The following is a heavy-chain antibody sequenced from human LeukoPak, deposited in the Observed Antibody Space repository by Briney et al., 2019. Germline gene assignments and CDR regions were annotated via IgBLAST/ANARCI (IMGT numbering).Heavy chain of an antibody. Sequence: ASVKVSCKASGGTFISYAISWVRQAPGQGLEWMGRIIPILGIANYAQKFQGRVTITADKSTSTAYMELSSLRSEDTAVYYCARDSDSSGWRYNWFDPWGQGTLVTVSS. CDR2: IIPILGIA. CDR1: GGTFISYA. D-gene: IGHD6-19*01. V-gene: IGHV1-69*04. J-gene: IGHJ5*02. CDR3: ARDSDSSGWRYNWFDP.